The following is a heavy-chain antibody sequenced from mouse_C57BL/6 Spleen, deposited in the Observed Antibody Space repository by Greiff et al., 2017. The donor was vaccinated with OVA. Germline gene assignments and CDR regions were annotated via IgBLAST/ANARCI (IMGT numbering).Heavy chain of an antibody. Sequence: VQLQQSDAELVKPGASVKISCKVSGYTFTDHTIHWMKQRPEQGLEWIGYIYPRDGSTKYNEKFKGKATLTADKSSSTAYMQLNSLTSEDSAVYVCARSLNDGSSRYYAMDYWGQGTSVTVSS. CDR2: IYPRDGST. D-gene: IGHD1-1*01. V-gene: IGHV1-78*01. CDR1: GYTFTDHT. CDR3: ARSLNDGSSRYYAMDY. J-gene: IGHJ4*01.